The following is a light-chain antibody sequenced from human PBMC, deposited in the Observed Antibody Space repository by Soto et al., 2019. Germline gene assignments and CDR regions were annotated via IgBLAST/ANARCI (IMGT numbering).Light chain of an antibody. Sequence: QSALTQPASVSGSPGQSITISCTGTSSDVGGYNFVSWYQQHPGKVPKLMIFDVNRRPSGVSDRFSGSKSGNTASLTISGLQAEDEGDYYCCSYTRSSTHVFGSGTTLTVL. V-gene: IGLV2-14*03. CDR1: SSDVGGYNF. CDR3: CSYTRSSTHV. J-gene: IGLJ1*01. CDR2: DVN.